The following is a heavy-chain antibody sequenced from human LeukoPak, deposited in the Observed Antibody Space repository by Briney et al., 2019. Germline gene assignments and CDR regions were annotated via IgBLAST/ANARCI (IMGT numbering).Heavy chain of an antibody. CDR3: ARHTGGWSPFDY. Sequence: SETLSLTCTVPGDSISSNTYYWGWIRQPPGKGLEWIGSIYYSGRTYYNPSLESRVTISVDTSKNQFSLKLSSVTAADTAVYYCARHTGGWSPFDYWGQGTLVTVSS. CDR2: IYYSGRT. V-gene: IGHV4-39*01. CDR1: GDSISSNTYY. D-gene: IGHD6-19*01. J-gene: IGHJ4*02.